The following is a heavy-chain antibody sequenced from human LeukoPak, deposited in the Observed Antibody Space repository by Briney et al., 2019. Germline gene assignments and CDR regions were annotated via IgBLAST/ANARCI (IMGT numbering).Heavy chain of an antibody. CDR1: GGSISSYY. Sequence: SETLSLTCTVSGGSISSYYWSWIRQPPGKGLEWIGYIYTSGSTNYNPSLKSRVTISVDTSENQFSLKLSSVTASDTAVYYCARHTDGYNYYFDYWGQGTLVTVSS. CDR3: ARHTDGYNYYFDY. CDR2: IYTSGST. V-gene: IGHV4-4*09. D-gene: IGHD5-24*01. J-gene: IGHJ4*02.